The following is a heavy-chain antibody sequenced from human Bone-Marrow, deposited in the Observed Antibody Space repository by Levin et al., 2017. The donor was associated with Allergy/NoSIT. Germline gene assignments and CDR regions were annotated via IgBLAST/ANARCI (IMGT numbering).Heavy chain of an antibody. Sequence: LSLTCAASGFTFSSYCVSWVRQRPGKGLEWVSGITGSGDETYYADSVKGRFTISRDKSKNMVYLVMNSLRAEDTAVYYCAKDRRGTVTSGAFDYWGEGTLATVSS. J-gene: IGHJ4*02. CDR1: GFTFSSYC. V-gene: IGHV3-23*01. CDR3: AKDRRGTVTSGAFDY. D-gene: IGHD4-17*01. CDR2: ITGSGDET.